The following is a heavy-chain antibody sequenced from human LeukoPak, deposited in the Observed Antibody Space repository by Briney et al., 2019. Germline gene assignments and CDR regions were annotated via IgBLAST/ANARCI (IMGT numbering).Heavy chain of an antibody. CDR3: ARGEYYYDSSGYHGVYYYYGMDV. CDR1: GGTFSSYA. V-gene: IGHV1-69*01. Sequence: ASVKVSCKASGGTFSSYAISWVRQAPGQGLEWTGGIIPIFGTANYAQKFQGRVTITADESTSTAYMELSSLRSEDTAVYYCARGEYYYDSSGYHGVYYYYGMDVWGQGTTVTVSS. D-gene: IGHD3-22*01. CDR2: IIPIFGTA. J-gene: IGHJ6*02.